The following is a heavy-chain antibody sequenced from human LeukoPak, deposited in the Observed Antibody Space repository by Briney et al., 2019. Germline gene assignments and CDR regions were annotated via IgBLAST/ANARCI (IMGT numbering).Heavy chain of an antibody. J-gene: IGHJ6*02. CDR2: MNPNSGRS. Sequence: ASVKVSCKASGYDFITFDINWMRQAPGQGLEWMGWMNPNSGRSGLAQKFQGTVTMTRDTSINTAYMEVRNLRFEDSAVYYCTRDHTSYYTMDVWGQGTAVTVSS. V-gene: IGHV1-8*01. CDR3: TRDHTSYYTMDV. CDR1: GYDFITFD. D-gene: IGHD2-2*02.